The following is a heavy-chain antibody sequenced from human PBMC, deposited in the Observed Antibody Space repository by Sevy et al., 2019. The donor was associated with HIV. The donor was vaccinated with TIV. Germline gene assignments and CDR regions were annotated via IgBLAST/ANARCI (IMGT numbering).Heavy chain of an antibody. Sequence: ASVKVSCKASGYTFTSYAMHWVRQAPGQRLEWMGWINAGNGNTKYLQKFQGRVTITRDTSASTAYMELSSLRSEDTAVYYCARAGSTVTTLEDYWGQGTLVTVSS. D-gene: IGHD4-17*01. CDR2: INAGNGNT. CDR3: ARAGSTVTTLEDY. J-gene: IGHJ4*02. CDR1: GYTFTSYA. V-gene: IGHV1-3*01.